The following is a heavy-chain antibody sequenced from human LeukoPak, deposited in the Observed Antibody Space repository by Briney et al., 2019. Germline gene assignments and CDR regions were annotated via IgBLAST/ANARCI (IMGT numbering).Heavy chain of an antibody. D-gene: IGHD6-13*01. CDR1: GLTFSNYA. V-gene: IGHV3-30*18. CDR3: AKDTSSWYYGPDY. J-gene: IGHJ4*02. CDR2: ISSDGSNK. Sequence: QAGGSLRLSCAASGLTFSNYAMHWVRQAPGKGLEWVAVISSDGSNKYYADSVKGRFTISRDNSRNMLYLQMDSLRAEDTAVYYCAKDTSSWYYGPDYWGQGTLVTVSS.